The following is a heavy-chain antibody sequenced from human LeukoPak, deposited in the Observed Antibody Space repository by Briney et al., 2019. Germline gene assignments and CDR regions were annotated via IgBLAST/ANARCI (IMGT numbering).Heavy chain of an antibody. D-gene: IGHD3-22*01. CDR1: GGTFSSYA. J-gene: IGHJ4*02. V-gene: IGHV1-69*13. Sequence: SVKVSCKASGGTFSSYAISWVRQAPGQGLEWMGGIIPIFGTANCAQKFQGRVTITADESTSTAYMELSSLRSEDTAVYYCASRSGSSGYYYYYFDYWGQGTLVTVSS. CDR3: ASRSGSSGYYYYYFDY. CDR2: IIPIFGTA.